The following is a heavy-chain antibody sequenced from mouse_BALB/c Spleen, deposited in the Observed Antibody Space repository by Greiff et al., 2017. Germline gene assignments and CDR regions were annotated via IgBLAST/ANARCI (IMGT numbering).Heavy chain of an antibody. V-gene: IGHV1-4*01. J-gene: IGHJ2*01. CDR1: GYTFTSYT. D-gene: IGHD2-1*01. CDR2: INPSSGYT. Sequence: VKLQESGAELARPGASVKMSCKASGYTFTSYTMHWVKQRPGQGLEWIGYINPSSGYTNYNQKFKDKATLTADKSSSTAYMQLSSLTSEDSAVYYCARFRYYGNGDYWGQGTTLTVSS. CDR3: ARFRYYGNGDY.